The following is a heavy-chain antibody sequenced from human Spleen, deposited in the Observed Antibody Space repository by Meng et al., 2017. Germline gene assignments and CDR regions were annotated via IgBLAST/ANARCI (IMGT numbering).Heavy chain of an antibody. J-gene: IGHJ6*02. CDR2: ISSSGSTI. CDR1: GFTFGDYA. V-gene: IGHV3-11*04. Sequence: GGSLRLSCTASGFTFGDYAMSWFRQAPGKGLEWVSYISSSGSTIYYADSVKGRFTISRDNAKNSLYLQMNSLRAEDTAVYYCARQIVVVVAATYYYYGMDVWGQGTTVTVSS. D-gene: IGHD2-15*01. CDR3: ARQIVVVVAATYYYYGMDV.